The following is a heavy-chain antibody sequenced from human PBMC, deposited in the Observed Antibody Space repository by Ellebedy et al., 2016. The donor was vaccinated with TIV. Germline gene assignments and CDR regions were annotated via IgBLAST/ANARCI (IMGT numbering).Heavy chain of an antibody. Sequence: MPSETLSLTCDVSGGFVNSSRHYWAWIRQPPGKGLEWIGSVYYSGSPYYNPSFKSRVTLSADTSKNQFSLNLSSVTAADTAVYYCARDPALPRGRFDTWGQGTLVTVSS. V-gene: IGHV4-39*02. CDR2: VYYSGSP. CDR3: ARDPALPRGRFDT. CDR1: GGFVNSSRHY. J-gene: IGHJ5*02.